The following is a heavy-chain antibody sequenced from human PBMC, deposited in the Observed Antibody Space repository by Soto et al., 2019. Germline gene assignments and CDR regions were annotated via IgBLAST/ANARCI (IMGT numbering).Heavy chain of an antibody. CDR3: SREDSSSSNAFDI. D-gene: IGHD6-6*01. CDR1: GGSISSGGYS. Sequence: QLQLQESGSGLVKPSQTLSLTCAVSGGSISSGGYSWSWIRQPPGKGLEWIGYIYHSGSTYYNPSLKSRVTISVDRSKNQFSLKLSSVTAADTAVYYCSREDSSSSNAFDIWGQGTMVTVSS. V-gene: IGHV4-30-2*01. CDR2: IYHSGST. J-gene: IGHJ3*02.